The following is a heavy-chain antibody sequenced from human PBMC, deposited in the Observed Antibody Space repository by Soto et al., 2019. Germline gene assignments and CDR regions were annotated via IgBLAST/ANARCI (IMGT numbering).Heavy chain of an antibody. V-gene: IGHV3-53*01. CDR3: ARDRSDSSRDDSFDI. CDR1: GFNVTNTY. D-gene: IGHD6-6*01. CDR2: IYRGFST. J-gene: IGHJ3*02. Sequence: GGSLRLSCAVSGFNVTNTYMSWVRQAPGKGLEWVSVIYRGFSTSYADSVKGRFTVSRDDSKNTVSLQMNSLRAEDTAVYYCARDRSDSSRDDSFDIWGQGTMVTVSS.